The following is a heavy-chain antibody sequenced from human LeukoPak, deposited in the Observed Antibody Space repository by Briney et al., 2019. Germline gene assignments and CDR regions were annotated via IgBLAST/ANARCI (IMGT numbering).Heavy chain of an antibody. CDR3: ARGMLYCSSTSCYDWFDP. V-gene: IGHV1-8*01. CDR2: MNPNSGNT. CDR1: GYTFTSYD. J-gene: IGHJ5*02. Sequence: GASVTVSCKASGYTFTSYDINWVRQATGQGLEWMGWMNPNSGNTGYAQKFQGRVTMTRNTSISTAYMELSSLRSEDTAVYYCARGMLYCSSTSCYDWFDPWGQGTLVTVSS. D-gene: IGHD2-2*01.